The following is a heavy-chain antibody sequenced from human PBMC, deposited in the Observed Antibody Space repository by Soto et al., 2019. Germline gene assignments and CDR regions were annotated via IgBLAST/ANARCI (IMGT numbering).Heavy chain of an antibody. Sequence: PGGSLRLSCAASGFTFSSYEMNWVRQAPGKGLEWVSYISSSGGSASYADSVQGRFTISRDNSNNTLYLQMNSLRAEDTAIYSCVREGSGWYSRGSFDFWGRGTMVTVSS. V-gene: IGHV3-48*03. CDR1: GFTFSSYE. CDR2: ISSSGGSA. CDR3: VREGSGWYSRGSFDF. J-gene: IGHJ3*01. D-gene: IGHD6-19*01.